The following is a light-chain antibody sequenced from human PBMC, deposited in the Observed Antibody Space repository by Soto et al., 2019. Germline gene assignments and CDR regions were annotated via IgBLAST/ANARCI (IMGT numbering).Light chain of an antibody. CDR1: QGISNL. J-gene: IGKJ2*01. CDR2: AAS. Sequence: DIPMTQSPSSLSASVGDRVTITCRASQGISNLLGWFQHKPGKAPKRLIYAASSLQGGVPSRFSGSGSGTEFTLTIPGLQPEDFADYYCLQHNTYPYTFGQGTKLEIK. V-gene: IGKV1-17*01. CDR3: LQHNTYPYT.